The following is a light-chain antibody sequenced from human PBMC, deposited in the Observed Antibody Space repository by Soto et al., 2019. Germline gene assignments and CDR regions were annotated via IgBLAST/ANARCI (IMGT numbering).Light chain of an antibody. Sequence: DIQMTQSPSSLSASVGDRVTITCRASQSISSYLNWYQQKPGKAPKLLIYAASSLQSGVPSRFSGSGSGKDFTLTISSLQPEDFATYFCQQSNSSPHTLGGGTKVDIK. CDR1: QSISSY. CDR2: AAS. CDR3: QQSNSSPHT. V-gene: IGKV1-39*01. J-gene: IGKJ4*01.